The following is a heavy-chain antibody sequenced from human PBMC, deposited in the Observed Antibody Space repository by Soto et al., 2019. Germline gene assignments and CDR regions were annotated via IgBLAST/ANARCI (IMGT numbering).Heavy chain of an antibody. J-gene: IGHJ3*02. Sequence: GGSLRLSCAASGIAVSLNYMSWVRQAPGKGLEWVSLISSGGITYYADSVRGRFTIYRDSSKKTLYLQMNSLRAEDTAVYYCARSHSERYTHGFDXWGQGTMVTVS. CDR3: ARSHSERYTHGFDX. CDR2: ISSGGIT. CDR1: GIAVSLNY. V-gene: IGHV3-53*01. D-gene: IGHD1-26*01.